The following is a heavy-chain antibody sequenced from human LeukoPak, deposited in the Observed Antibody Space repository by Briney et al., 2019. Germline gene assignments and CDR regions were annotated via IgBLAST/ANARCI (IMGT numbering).Heavy chain of an antibody. CDR1: GFTFSNYA. V-gene: IGHV3-23*01. D-gene: IGHD3-16*02. CDR2: ISTSGGST. J-gene: IGHJ4*02. CDR3: AKDSIRIMITFGGVISPDY. Sequence: GGSLRLSCAASGFTFSNYAMSWVRQAPGKGLEWVSTISTSGGSTYYADSVKGRFTISRDNSKNTLYLQMNSLRAEDTAVYYCAKDSIRIMITFGGVISPDYWGQGTLVTVSS.